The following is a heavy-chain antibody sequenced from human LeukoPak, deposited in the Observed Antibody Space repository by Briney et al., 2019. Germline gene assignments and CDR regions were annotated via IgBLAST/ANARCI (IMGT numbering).Heavy chain of an antibody. V-gene: IGHV3-23*01. Sequence: GGSLRLSCVASGFTFTSYGMNWVRQAPGKGLEWVSSASGRGTYTYYADSVKGLFTISRDTSKNILYLQMDSLRAEDTAVYYCAKSRGPRVTIYGVDVFPPFDSWGQGALVSVS. D-gene: IGHD3-3*01. CDR1: GFTFTSYG. CDR2: ASGRGTYT. CDR3: AKSRGPRVTIYGVDVFPPFDS. J-gene: IGHJ4*02.